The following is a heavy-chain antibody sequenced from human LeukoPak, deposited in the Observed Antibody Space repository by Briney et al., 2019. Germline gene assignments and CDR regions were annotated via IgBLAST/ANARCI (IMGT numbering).Heavy chain of an antibody. D-gene: IGHD3-10*01. CDR2: IRGDGVTT. CDR1: GFTFSSHG. Sequence: GGSLRLSCAASGFTFSSHGMNWVRQAPGKGLEWVSGIRGDGVTTYYADSVKGRFTISRDNSKNTLYLQMNSLRAEDTAVYYCAKDRGIISDYWGQGTLVTVSS. V-gene: IGHV3-23*01. CDR3: AKDRGIISDY. J-gene: IGHJ4*02.